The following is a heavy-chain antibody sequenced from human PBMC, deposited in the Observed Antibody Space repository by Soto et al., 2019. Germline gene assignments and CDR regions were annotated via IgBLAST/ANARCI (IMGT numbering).Heavy chain of an antibody. V-gene: IGHV4-4*07. CDR2: IYRDGTT. CDR1: GSSISGYS. D-gene: IGHD2-2*01. CDR3: SRVGCSNSKCYTRGMDV. Sequence: SLTCPGSGSSISGYSWILVLHPAGKGLEWVGRIYRDGTTNYSPSLKSRVTMSLDTSKDQFSLHLNSVTAADTAVYYCSRVGCSNSKCYTRGMDVWGQGNTVTVS. J-gene: IGHJ6*02.